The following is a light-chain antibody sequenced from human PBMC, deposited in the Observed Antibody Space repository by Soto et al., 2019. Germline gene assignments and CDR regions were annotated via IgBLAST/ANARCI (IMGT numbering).Light chain of an antibody. CDR3: QSYESSNRV. CDR1: TGSIASNY. CDR2: EAN. Sequence: NFMLTQPHSAAGSPGNTVTISCSRSTGSIASNYVQRYQQRPGSAPTAVIYEANQRPSGVPDRCSGSIDSSSNSASLSMAGLKTEDEADYYCQSYESSNRVFGGGTKLTVL. V-gene: IGLV6-57*03. J-gene: IGLJ3*02.